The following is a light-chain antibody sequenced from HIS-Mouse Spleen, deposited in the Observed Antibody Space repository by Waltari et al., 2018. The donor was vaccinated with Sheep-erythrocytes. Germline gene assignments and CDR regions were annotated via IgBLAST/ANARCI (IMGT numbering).Light chain of an antibody. CDR3: MQALQTPWT. Sequence: DIVMTQSPLSLPVTPGEPASISCRSSQSLLHSNGYNYLDWYLQKPGQSPQLLIYLGSNWASGVPDRFSGSGSGTDFTLKISRVEAEDVGVYYCMQALQTPWTFGQGTVEIK. CDR2: LGS. CDR1: QSLLHSNGYNY. V-gene: IGKV2-28*01. J-gene: IGKJ1*01.